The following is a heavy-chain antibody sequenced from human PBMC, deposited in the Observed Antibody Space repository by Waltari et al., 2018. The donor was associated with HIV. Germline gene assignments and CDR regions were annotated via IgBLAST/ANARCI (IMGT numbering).Heavy chain of an antibody. V-gene: IGHV4-34*01. CDR2: NNHSGSA. D-gene: IGHD5-18*01. CDR1: GGSFSGYY. CDR3: ARGRRYPRGYSYLYPANRTPLNNFDY. J-gene: IGHJ4*02. Sequence: QVQLQQWGAGLLKPSETLSLTCAVYGGSFSGYYWSWIRQPPGKGLEWIGENNHSGSANYHPSLKSRVTISVDTSKNQVSLKLSSVTAADTAVYYCARGRRYPRGYSYLYPANRTPLNNFDYWGQGTLVTVSS.